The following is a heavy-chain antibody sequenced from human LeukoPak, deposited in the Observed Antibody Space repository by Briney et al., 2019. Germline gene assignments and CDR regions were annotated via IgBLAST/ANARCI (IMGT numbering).Heavy chain of an antibody. V-gene: IGHV3-30*02. CDR3: AKDTHDSSGLLDY. J-gene: IGHJ4*02. CDR1: GFTFSSYG. CDR2: IRYDGSNK. Sequence: GGSPRLSCAASGFTFSSYGMHWVRQAPGKGLEWVAFIRYDGSNKYYADSVKGRFTISRDNSKNTLYLQMNSLRAEDTAVCYCAKDTHDSSGLLDYWGQGTLVTVSS. D-gene: IGHD3-22*01.